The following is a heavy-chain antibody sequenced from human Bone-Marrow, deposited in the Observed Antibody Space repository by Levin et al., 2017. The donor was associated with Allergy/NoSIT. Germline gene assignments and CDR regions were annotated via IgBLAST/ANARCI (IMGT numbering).Heavy chain of an antibody. J-gene: IGHJ4*01. CDR2: IYSGDSDT. V-gene: IGHV5-51*01. D-gene: IGHD3-22*01. CDR3: SRLSHQRAPYHDSSAYRL. Sequence: KVSCKASGYKFSNYWIAWVRQKPGKGLEWMGIIYSGDSDTRYSPSFQGQVTISADKSVSTAYLQWNSLQVSDTAIYFCSRLSHQRAPYHDSSAYRLWGQGTLVTVSS. CDR1: GYKFSNYW.